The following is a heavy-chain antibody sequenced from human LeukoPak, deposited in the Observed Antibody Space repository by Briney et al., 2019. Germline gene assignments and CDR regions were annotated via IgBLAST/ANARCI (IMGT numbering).Heavy chain of an antibody. V-gene: IGHV3-30*02. CDR3: ARSPGYDFWSGYYTGISHAFDI. Sequence: GGSLRLSCAASGFTFSSYGMHWVRQAPGKGLEWVAFIRYDGSNKYYADSVKGRFTISRDNSKNTLYLQMNSLRAEDTAVYYCARSPGYDFWSGYYTGISHAFDIWGQGTMVTVSS. CDR2: IRYDGSNK. J-gene: IGHJ3*02. CDR1: GFTFSSYG. D-gene: IGHD3-3*01.